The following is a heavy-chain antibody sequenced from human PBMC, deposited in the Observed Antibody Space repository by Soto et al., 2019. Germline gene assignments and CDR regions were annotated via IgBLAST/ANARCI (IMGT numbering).Heavy chain of an antibody. Sequence: EVQLVESGGGLVQPGRSLRLSCAASGFTFDDYAMHWVRQAPGKGLEWVSGISWNSGSIGYADSVKGRFTISRDNAKNSLYLQMNSLRAEDTALYYCAKGMAARPMGDAFDIWGQGTMVTVSS. V-gene: IGHV3-9*01. CDR2: ISWNSGSI. J-gene: IGHJ3*02. D-gene: IGHD6-6*01. CDR1: GFTFDDYA. CDR3: AKGMAARPMGDAFDI.